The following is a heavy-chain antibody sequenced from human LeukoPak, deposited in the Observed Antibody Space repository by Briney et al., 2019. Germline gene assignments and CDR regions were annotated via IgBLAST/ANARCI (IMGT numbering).Heavy chain of an antibody. D-gene: IGHD3-3*01. CDR1: GGSFSGYY. CDR2: INHSGST. J-gene: IGHJ6*03. CDR3: ARGRLPDFGVVIAPYYYYYYMDV. Sequence: PPETLSLTCAVYGGSFSGYYWSWIRQPPGKGLEWIGEINHSGSTNYNPSLKSRVTISVDTSKNQFSLKLSSVTAADTAVYYCARGRLPDFGVVIAPYYYYYYMDVWGKGTTVTVSS. V-gene: IGHV4-34*01.